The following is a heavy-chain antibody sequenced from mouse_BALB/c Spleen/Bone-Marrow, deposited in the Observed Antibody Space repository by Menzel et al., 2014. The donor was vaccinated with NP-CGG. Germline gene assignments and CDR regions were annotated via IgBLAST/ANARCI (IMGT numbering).Heavy chain of an antibody. CDR2: INPNSDGT. CDR1: GYTFTSYV. V-gene: IGHV1-14*01. J-gene: IGHJ1*01. D-gene: IGHD2-2*01. CDR3: ARSLYGYDWY. Sequence: SGPELQFPGAYVVFSFKKSGYTFTSYVMHWVKQKPGQGLEWIGNINPNSDGTKYNEKFKGKATLTSDKSSSTAYMELSSLTSEDSAVDDCARSLYGYDWY.